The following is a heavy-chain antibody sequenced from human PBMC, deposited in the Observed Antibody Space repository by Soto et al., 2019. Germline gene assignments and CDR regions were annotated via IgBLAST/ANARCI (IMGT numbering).Heavy chain of an antibody. CDR3: ARVQIRSTGWYP. J-gene: IGHJ5*02. D-gene: IGHD6-19*01. Sequence: GGSLRLSCAASGFTFSSYWMHWVRQAPGKGLVWVSRINSDGSSTSYADSVEGRFTISRDNAKNTLYLQMNSLRAEDTAIYYCARVQIRSTGWYPWGQGTLVTVSS. CDR2: INSDGSST. CDR1: GFTFSSYW. V-gene: IGHV3-74*01.